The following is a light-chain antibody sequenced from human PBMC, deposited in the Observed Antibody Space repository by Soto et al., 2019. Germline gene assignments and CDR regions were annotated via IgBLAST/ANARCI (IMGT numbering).Light chain of an antibody. CDR1: SSDVGSYNL. CDR3: CSYAGSSTVAVV. V-gene: IGLV2-23*03. J-gene: IGLJ2*01. CDR2: EGS. Sequence: QSALTQPASVSGSPGQSITISCTGTSSDVGSYNLVSWYQQHPGKAPKLMIYEGSKRPSGVSNRFSGSKSGNTASLTISGLQAEDEADDYCCSYAGSSTVAVVFGGGTKVTVL.